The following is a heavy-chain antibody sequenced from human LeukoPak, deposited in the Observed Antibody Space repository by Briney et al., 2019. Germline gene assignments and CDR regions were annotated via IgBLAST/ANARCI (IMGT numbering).Heavy chain of an antibody. V-gene: IGHV1-18*01. CDR1: GYTFTSYG. J-gene: IGHJ6*03. CDR2: ISAYNGNT. D-gene: IGHD6-13*01. Sequence: ASVKVSCKASGYTFTSYGISWVRQAPGQGLEWMGWISAYNGNTNYAQKLQGRVTMTTDTSTSTAYMELRSLRSDDTAVYYCARGSTGYSSSWHPNPYYYYYYMDVWGKGTTVTVS. CDR3: ARGSTGYSSSWHPNPYYYYYYMDV.